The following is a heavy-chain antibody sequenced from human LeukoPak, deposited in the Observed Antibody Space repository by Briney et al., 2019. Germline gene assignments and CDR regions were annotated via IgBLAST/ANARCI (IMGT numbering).Heavy chain of an antibody. CDR3: ARKTYYYDSGGYSKSYYFDY. J-gene: IGHJ4*02. D-gene: IGHD3-10*01. CDR1: RFTVSALY. CDR2: LSRGSTDT. Sequence: KPSGSLRLSCSGSRFTVSALYMGWIGHGPGQGREGLSDLSRGSTDTTYADSVKGRFPIFGDNAKNSLFLQLNSLRAEDTAVYYCARKTYYYDSGGYSKSYYFDYWGQGTLVTVSS. V-gene: IGHV3-11*06.